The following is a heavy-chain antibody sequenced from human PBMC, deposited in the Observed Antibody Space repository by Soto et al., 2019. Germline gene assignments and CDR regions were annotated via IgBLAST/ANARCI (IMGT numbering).Heavy chain of an antibody. CDR1: GGTCSNAW. Sequence: GGSLRLSCAASGGTCSNAWMNWVRQATGKGLEWVGRIKSKTDGGTTDYAAPVKGRFTISRDDSKNTLYLQMNSLKTEDTAVYYCTTGTADYYDSSGYYYYLVGYWGQGTLVTVSS. J-gene: IGHJ4*02. V-gene: IGHV3-15*07. D-gene: IGHD3-22*01. CDR3: TTGTADYYDSSGYYYYLVGY. CDR2: IKSKTDGGTT.